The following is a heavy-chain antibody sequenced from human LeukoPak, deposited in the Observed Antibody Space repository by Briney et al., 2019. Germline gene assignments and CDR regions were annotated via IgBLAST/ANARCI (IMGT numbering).Heavy chain of an antibody. V-gene: IGHV3-23*01. Sequence: GGSLRLSCEASGFTFSSHAMSWVRQAPGKGLEWVSVISGNGGTTFYADSVKGRFTISRDNSKNTLYVQMNSLRAEDTAVYYCAKRNLLGTKYVDYWGQGTLVTVSS. CDR1: GFTFSSHA. D-gene: IGHD1-7*01. J-gene: IGHJ4*02. CDR3: AKRNLLGTKYVDY. CDR2: ISGNGGTT.